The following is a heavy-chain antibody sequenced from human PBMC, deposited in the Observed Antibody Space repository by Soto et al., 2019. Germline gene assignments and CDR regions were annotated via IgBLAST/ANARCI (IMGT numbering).Heavy chain of an antibody. CDR1: GFTFSSYW. V-gene: IGHV3-7*01. CDR3: ARERGRDGYKYNWFDP. J-gene: IGHJ5*02. Sequence: GGSLRLSCAASGFTFSSYWMSWVRQAPGKGLEWVANIKQDGSEKYYVDSVKGRFTISRDNAKNSLYLQMNSLRAEDTAVYYCARERGRDGYKYNWFDPWGQGTLVTVSS. CDR2: IKQDGSEK. D-gene: IGHD5-12*01.